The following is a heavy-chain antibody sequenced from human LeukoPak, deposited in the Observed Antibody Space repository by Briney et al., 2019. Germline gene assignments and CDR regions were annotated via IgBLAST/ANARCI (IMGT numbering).Heavy chain of an antibody. J-gene: IGHJ4*02. V-gene: IGHV3-23*03. CDR3: AKRYYYDNSGLWDS. D-gene: IGHD3-22*01. Sequence: GGSLRLSCAASGFTFSTYSMSWVRQAPRKGLEWVSVIFGGGTTTYYADSVKGRFTISRDNSKNTLYLQMHSLRVEDTAVYYCAKRYYYDNSGLWDSWGQGTLVTVSS. CDR2: IFGGGTTT. CDR1: GFTFSTYS.